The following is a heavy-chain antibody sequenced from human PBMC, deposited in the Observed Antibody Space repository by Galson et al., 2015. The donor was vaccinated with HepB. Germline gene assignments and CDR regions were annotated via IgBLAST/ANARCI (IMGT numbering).Heavy chain of an antibody. D-gene: IGHD3-22*01. CDR2: INSDGSST. CDR3: ARDYYDSSGEPGADY. V-gene: IGHV3-74*01. Sequence: SLRLSCAASGFTFSSYWMHWVRQAPGKGLVWVSRINSDGSSTSYADSVKGRFTISRDNAKNTLYLQMNSLRAEDTAVYYCARDYYDSSGEPGADYWGQGTLVTVSS. CDR1: GFTFSSYW. J-gene: IGHJ4*02.